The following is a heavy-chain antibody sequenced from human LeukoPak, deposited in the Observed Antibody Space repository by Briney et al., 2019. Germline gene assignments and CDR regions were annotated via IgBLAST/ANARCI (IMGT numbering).Heavy chain of an antibody. CDR2: INPNSGGT. Sequence: GASVKVSCKASEYSFTGYYMHWVRQAPGQGLEWMGWINPNSGGTNYAQKFQGRVTMTRDTSISTVYMELSRLRSDDTAVYYCAAPRSNRELPQYWGQGTLVTVSS. D-gene: IGHD1-26*01. V-gene: IGHV1-2*02. CDR3: AAPRSNRELPQY. J-gene: IGHJ4*02. CDR1: EYSFTGYY.